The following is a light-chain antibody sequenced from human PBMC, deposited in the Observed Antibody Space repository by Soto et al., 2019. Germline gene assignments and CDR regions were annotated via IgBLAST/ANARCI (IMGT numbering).Light chain of an antibody. V-gene: IGKV4-1*01. J-gene: IGKJ1*01. CDR1: QSVIHTSNNKSY. CDR3: QQYYSTPT. CDR2: WAS. Sequence: DIVMTQSPDSLAGCLGERATINCKSSQSVIHTSNNKSYLAWYQQKPGQPPKLLIYWASTRESGVPDRFSGSGSGTEFTLTISSLQAEDVAVYYCQQYYSTPTFGQGTKVDIK.